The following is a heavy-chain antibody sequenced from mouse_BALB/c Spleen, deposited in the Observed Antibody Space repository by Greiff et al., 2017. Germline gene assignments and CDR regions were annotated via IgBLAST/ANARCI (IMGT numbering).Heavy chain of an antibody. J-gene: IGHJ3*01. CDR2: ISSGGST. Sequence: EVQGVESGGGLVKPGGSLKLSCAASGFTFSSYAMSWVRQTPEKRLEWVASISSGGSTYYPDSVKGRFTISRDNARNILYLQMSSLRSEDTAMYYCAREDDGYYTWFAYWGQGTLVTVSA. V-gene: IGHV5-6-5*01. D-gene: IGHD2-3*01. CDR3: AREDDGYYTWFAY. CDR1: GFTFSSYA.